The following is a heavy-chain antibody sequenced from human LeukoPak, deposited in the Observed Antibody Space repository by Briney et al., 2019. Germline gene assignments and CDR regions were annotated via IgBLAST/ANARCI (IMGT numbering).Heavy chain of an antibody. J-gene: IGHJ4*02. CDR1: GFTLSSYS. CDR3: VRDPHALDF. D-gene: IGHD2-2*01. CDR2: IRKSGDIK. V-gene: IGHV3-48*01. Sequence: EGSLRLSCAASGFTLSSYSMSWVRQAPGKGLEWVSYIRKSGDIKYYAESVEGRFTISRDTVKNSLYLQMNSLRVEDTAVYYCVRDPHALDFWGQGTLVTVSS.